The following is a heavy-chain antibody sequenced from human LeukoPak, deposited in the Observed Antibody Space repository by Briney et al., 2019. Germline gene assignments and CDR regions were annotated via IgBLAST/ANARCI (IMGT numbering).Heavy chain of an antibody. J-gene: IGHJ4*02. CDR3: ARAGYSYGTGYYFDY. Sequence: SETLSLTCTVSGGSVRNYYWSWIRLPPGKGLEWIGYIYYTGATYYNPSLKSRVTISLDTSKNQFSLKLSYVTAADAAVYYCARAGYSYGTGYYFDYWGQGALVTVSS. CDR1: GGSVRNYY. V-gene: IGHV4-59*02. CDR2: IYYTGAT. D-gene: IGHD5-18*01.